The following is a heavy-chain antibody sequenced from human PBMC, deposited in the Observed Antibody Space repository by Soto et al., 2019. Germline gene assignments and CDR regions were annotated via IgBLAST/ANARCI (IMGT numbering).Heavy chain of an antibody. J-gene: IGHJ6*02. V-gene: IGHV3-30*03. CDR1: GFTFNSHG. Sequence: QVQLVEAGGGVVQPGRSLRLSCGASGFTFNSHGMHWVRQAPGKGLEWVAVISCEGSNNFYAESVKGRFTISRDNSKNTLYLQMNSLRREDTAVYYCARGAEYQLLSRDYFYGMDVWGQGTTVTVSS. CDR2: ISCEGSNN. CDR3: ARGAEYQLLSRDYFYGMDV. D-gene: IGHD2-2*01.